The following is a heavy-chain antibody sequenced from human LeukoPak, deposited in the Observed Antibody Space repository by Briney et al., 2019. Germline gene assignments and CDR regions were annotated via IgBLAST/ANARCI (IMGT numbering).Heavy chain of an antibody. D-gene: IGHD6-25*01. CDR1: GDSISSSQW. V-gene: IGHV4-4*02. CDR2: IYHSGST. Sequence: SETLSLTCAVSGDSISSSQWWTWVRQPPGKGLEWIGEIYHSGSTNYNPSLKSRVTMSLDKSKNQFSLRLTSVTAADTAVHYCAREAAGQWFDPWGQGTLVTVSS. CDR3: AREAAGQWFDP. J-gene: IGHJ5*02.